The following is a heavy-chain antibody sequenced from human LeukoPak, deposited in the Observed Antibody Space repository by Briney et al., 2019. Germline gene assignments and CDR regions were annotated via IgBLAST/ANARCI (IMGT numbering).Heavy chain of an antibody. D-gene: IGHD6-13*01. Sequence: GGSLRLSCVVSGFTFSSYSMNWVRQAPGKGLEWVSSISSSSSFIYYADSVKGRFTISRDNAKNSLYLQMNSLRAEDTAVYYCARDDTMYSSSWYNYYYYGMDVWGKGTTVTVSS. CDR1: GFTFSSYS. CDR3: ARDDTMYSSSWYNYYYYGMDV. CDR2: ISSSSSFI. V-gene: IGHV3-21*01. J-gene: IGHJ6*04.